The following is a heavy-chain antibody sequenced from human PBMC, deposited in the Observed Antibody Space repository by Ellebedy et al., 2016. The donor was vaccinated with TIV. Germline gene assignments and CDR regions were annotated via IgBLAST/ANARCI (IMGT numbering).Heavy chain of an antibody. J-gene: IGHJ4*02. V-gene: IGHV3-11*06. CDR3: AREMGRIDY. CDR1: GFTFSDYY. Sequence: GESLKISCAASGFTFSDYYMSWIRQAPGKGLEWVSYITSSGSYTNYADSVKGRFTTSRDNAKKSLYLQMNSLRAEDTAVYYCAREMGRIDYWGQGTLVTVSS. CDR2: ITSSGSYT. D-gene: IGHD3-16*01.